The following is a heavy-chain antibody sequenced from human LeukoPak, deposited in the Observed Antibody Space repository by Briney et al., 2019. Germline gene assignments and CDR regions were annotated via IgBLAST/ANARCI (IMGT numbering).Heavy chain of an antibody. D-gene: IGHD3-10*01. CDR2: INPNSGGT. CDR1: GYTFTGYY. V-gene: IGHV1-2*04. CDR3: ARESPTRDHYYGMDV. J-gene: IGHJ6*02. Sequence: ASVKVSCKASGYTFTGYYMHWVQQAPGQGLEWMGWINPNSGGTNYAQKFQGWVTMTRDTSISTAYMELSRLRSDDTAVYYCARESPTRDHYYGMDVWGQGTTVTVSS.